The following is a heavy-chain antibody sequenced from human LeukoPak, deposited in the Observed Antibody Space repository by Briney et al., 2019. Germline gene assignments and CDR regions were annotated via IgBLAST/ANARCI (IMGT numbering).Heavy chain of an antibody. CDR3: AKDARRTDGWYYFDY. D-gene: IGHD6-19*01. V-gene: IGHV3-23*01. Sequence: GGSLRLSCAASGFAFSSLAIGWVRQAPGKGLEWVSVISDSGSLTYYADSVKGRFTISRDNSKKTLFLQLNSLRAEDTAIYYCAKDARRTDGWYYFDYWGQGALVTVSS. J-gene: IGHJ4*02. CDR2: ISDSGSLT. CDR1: GFAFSSLA.